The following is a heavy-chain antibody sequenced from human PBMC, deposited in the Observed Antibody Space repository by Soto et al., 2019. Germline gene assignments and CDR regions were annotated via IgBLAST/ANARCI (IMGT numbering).Heavy chain of an antibody. CDR2: IHYSGTT. D-gene: IGHD6-13*01. CDR3: AAGEASSRNLAPYYLDF. CDR1: GGSMRNYF. J-gene: IGHJ4*02. V-gene: IGHV4-59*01. Sequence: PSETLSLTCTVSGGSMRNYFWTWIRQPPGKGRGWIGYIHYSGTTSFFPSYNPSLRSRVTISEDTSKNQFSLKLLSVTTADTAVYFCAAGEASSRNLAPYYLDFWGQGTLVTVS.